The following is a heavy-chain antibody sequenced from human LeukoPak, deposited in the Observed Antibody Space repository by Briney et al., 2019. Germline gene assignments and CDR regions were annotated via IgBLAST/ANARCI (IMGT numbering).Heavy chain of an antibody. J-gene: IGHJ5*02. CDR3: AREAVPAASNWFDP. D-gene: IGHD2-2*01. CDR1: GFTFSSYS. V-gene: IGHV3-21*01. Sequence: GGSLRLSCAASGFTFSSYSMNWVRQAPGKGLEWVSSISSSSSYIYYADSVKGRFTISRDNAKNSLYLQMNSLRAEDTAVYYCAREAVPAASNWFDPWGQGTLVTVSS. CDR2: ISSSSSYI.